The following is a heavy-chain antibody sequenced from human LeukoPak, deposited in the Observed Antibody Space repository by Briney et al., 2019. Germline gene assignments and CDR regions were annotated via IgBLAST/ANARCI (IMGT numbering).Heavy chain of an antibody. V-gene: IGHV3-15*01. D-gene: IGHD2-2*01. CDR2: IKSKTDGGTT. J-gene: IGHJ3*02. Sequence: GGSLRLSCAASGFTFSNAWMSWVRQAPGKGLEWVGRIKSKTDGGTTDYAAPVKVRFTISRDDSKNTLYLQMNSLKTEDTAVYYCTTTTDIVVVPAADDAFDIWGQGTMVTVSS. CDR1: GFTFSNAW. CDR3: TTTTDIVVVPAADDAFDI.